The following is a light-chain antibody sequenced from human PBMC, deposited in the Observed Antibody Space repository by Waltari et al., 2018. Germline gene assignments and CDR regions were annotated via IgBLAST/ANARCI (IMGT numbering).Light chain of an antibody. V-gene: IGLV2-14*01. CDR1: SSDGGGSNY. Sequence: QSALTQPASVSGSPGPSIPISCTGTSSDGGGSNYATWYPQHPGKAPKLIIYEVSNRPSGFSKRFSGTKSGNTASLTISGLQAEDEADYYCSSYTSSSTVVFGGGTKLTVL. J-gene: IGLJ2*01. CDR3: SSYTSSSTVV. CDR2: EVS.